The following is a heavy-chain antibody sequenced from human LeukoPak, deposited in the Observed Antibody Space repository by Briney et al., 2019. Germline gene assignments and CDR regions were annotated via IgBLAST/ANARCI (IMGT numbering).Heavy chain of an antibody. V-gene: IGHV3-23*01. Sequence: GGSLRLSCAASGFTFSSYAMSWVRQAPGKGLEWVSAISGSGGSTYYADSVKGRFTISRDNSKNTLYLQMNSLRAEGTAVYYCAKDLLLWFGELFFDYWGQGTLVTVSS. J-gene: IGHJ4*02. D-gene: IGHD3-10*01. CDR2: ISGSGGST. CDR1: GFTFSSYA. CDR3: AKDLLLWFGELFFDY.